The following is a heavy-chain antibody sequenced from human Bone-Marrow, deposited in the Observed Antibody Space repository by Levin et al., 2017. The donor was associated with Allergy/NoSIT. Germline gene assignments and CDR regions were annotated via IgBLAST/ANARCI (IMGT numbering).Heavy chain of an antibody. J-gene: IGHJ4*02. V-gene: IGHV1-8*01. CDR3: VRTPFGY. CDR2: MNPKNGRT. CDR1: GDTFTTSD. Sequence: ASVKVSCEAFGDTFTTSDINWVRQATGQGLEWMGLMNPKNGRTDYAQKFQGRVTMTRNISIATAYMELSGLSSDDTAVYYCVRTPFGYWGQGTLVTVSS.